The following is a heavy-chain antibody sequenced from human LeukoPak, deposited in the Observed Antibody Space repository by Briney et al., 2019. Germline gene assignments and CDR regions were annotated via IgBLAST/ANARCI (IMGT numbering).Heavy chain of an antibody. CDR1: GGSISSYY. CDR3: ARGTGTVVPAAIDWFDP. V-gene: IGHV4-59*01. Sequence: PSETLSLTCTVSGGSISSYYWSWIRQPPGKGLEWIRYIYYSGSTNYNPSLKSRVTISVDTSKNQFSLKLSSVTAADTAVYYCARGTGTVVPAAIDWFDPWGQGTLVTVSS. CDR2: IYYSGST. D-gene: IGHD2-2*02. J-gene: IGHJ5*02.